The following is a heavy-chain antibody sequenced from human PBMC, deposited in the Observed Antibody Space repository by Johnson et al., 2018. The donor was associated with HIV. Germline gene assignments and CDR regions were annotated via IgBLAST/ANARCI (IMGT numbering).Heavy chain of an antibody. CDR1: GFTFSDYY. CDR3: ARGLQITFGGVIAPPDVFDI. D-gene: IGHD3-16*02. CDR2: ISSSGSTM. V-gene: IGHV3-11*01. Sequence: QVQLVESGGGLVKPGGSLRLSYAASGFTFSDYYMTWIRQAPGKGLEWVSYISSSGSTMYYADSVKGRFTVSRDNAKNSLYLQMNSLRAEDTALYYCARGLQITFGGVIAPPDVFDIWGQGTMVTVSS. J-gene: IGHJ3*02.